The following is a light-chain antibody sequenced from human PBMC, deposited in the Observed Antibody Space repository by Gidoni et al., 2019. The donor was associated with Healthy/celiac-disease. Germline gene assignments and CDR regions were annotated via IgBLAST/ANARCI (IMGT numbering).Light chain of an antibody. CDR3: QQNYSTPLCS. Sequence: DIQMTQSPSSLSASVGARVTITCRASQSISSYLNWYQQKPGKAPKLLIYAASSLQSGVPSRFSGSGSGTDFTLTISSLQPEDFATYYCQQNYSTPLCSFGQGTKLEIK. CDR2: AAS. J-gene: IGKJ2*04. CDR1: QSISSY. V-gene: IGKV1-39*01.